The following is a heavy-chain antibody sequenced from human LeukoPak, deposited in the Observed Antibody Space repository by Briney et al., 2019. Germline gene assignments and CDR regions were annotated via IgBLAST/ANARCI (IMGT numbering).Heavy chain of an antibody. V-gene: IGHV3-30*02. CDR1: GFTFSSYG. D-gene: IGHD2-21*02. CDR2: IRYDGSNK. CDR3: AIAYCGGDCPVDY. Sequence: GGSLRLSCAASGFTFSSYGVHWVRQAPGKGLEWVAFIRYDGSNKYYADSVKGRFTISRDNSKNTLYLQMNSLRAEDTAVYYCAIAYCGGDCPVDYWGQGTLVTVSS. J-gene: IGHJ4*02.